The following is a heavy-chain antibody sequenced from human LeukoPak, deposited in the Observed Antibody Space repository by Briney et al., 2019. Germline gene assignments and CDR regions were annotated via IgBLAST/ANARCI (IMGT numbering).Heavy chain of an antibody. CDR1: GFTFSSYS. J-gene: IGHJ4*02. V-gene: IGHV3-66*01. CDR3: ARDKTSVGPLDY. D-gene: IGHD1-26*01. CDR2: IYSGGSS. Sequence: TGGSLRLSCAASGFTFSSYSMNWVRQAPGKGLEWVSAIYSGGSSYYADSVKGRFTVSRDNSKNTVDLQMNSLRAEDTAVYYCARDKTSVGPLDYWGQGTLVTVSS.